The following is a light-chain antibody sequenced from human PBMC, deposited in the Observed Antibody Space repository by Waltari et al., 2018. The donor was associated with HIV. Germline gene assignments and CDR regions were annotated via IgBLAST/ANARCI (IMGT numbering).Light chain of an antibody. Sequence: QSVLTQPPSVSGAPGPRVTISCTGRSPNIAANFPLPWYQHLPGTAPKLLIFDNNNRPSGVPDRFSGSKSGTSASLVITGLQADDEADYYCLSYDSRLSGSVFGPGTRVTVL. V-gene: IGLV1-40*01. CDR1: SPNIAANFP. J-gene: IGLJ1*01. CDR3: LSYDSRLSGSV. CDR2: DNN.